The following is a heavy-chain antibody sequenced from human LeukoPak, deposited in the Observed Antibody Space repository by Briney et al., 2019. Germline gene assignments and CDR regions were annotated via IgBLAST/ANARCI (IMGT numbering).Heavy chain of an antibody. D-gene: IGHD4-17*01. V-gene: IGHV4-34*01. CDR1: GGSFSGYY. J-gene: IGHJ4*02. Sequence: SETLSPTCAVYGGSFSGYYWSWIRQPPGKGLEWIGEINHSGSTNYNPSLKSRVTISVDTSKNQFSLKLSSVTAADTAVYYCARVDYEPFYFDYWGQGTLVTVSS. CDR2: INHSGST. CDR3: ARVDYEPFYFDY.